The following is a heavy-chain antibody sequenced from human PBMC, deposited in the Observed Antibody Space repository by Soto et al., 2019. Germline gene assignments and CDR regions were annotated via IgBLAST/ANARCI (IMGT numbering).Heavy chain of an antibody. CDR1: GFTFSSYD. D-gene: IGHD6-13*01. V-gene: IGHV3-13*01. CDR3: ARSAYSSSWYQAKIYYFDY. Sequence: PGGSLRLSCAASGFTFSSYDMHWVRQATGKGLEWVSAIGTAGDTYYPGSVKGRFTISRENAKNSLYLQMNSLRAEDTAVYYCARSAYSSSWYQAKIYYFDYWGQGTLVTVSS. CDR2: IGTAGDT. J-gene: IGHJ4*02.